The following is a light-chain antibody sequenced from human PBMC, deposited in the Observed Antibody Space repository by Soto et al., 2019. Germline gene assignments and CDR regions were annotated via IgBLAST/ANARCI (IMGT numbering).Light chain of an antibody. V-gene: IGKV1-39*01. Sequence: DIQMTQSPSSLSASVGDRVTITCRASQSISSYLYWYQQKPGQSPKLLIYAASSFQSGVPSRFSGSGSGTDFTLTISSLQPEDFATYYCQQSYSTPRTFGGGTKVEIK. CDR1: QSISSY. CDR2: AAS. CDR3: QQSYSTPRT. J-gene: IGKJ4*01.